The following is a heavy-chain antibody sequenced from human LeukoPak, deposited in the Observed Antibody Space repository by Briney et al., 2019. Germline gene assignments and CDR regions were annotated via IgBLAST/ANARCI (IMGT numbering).Heavy chain of an antibody. CDR2: IYHSGST. CDR1: GYSISSGYY. V-gene: IGHV4-38-2*01. CDR3: ARAGPAALTLIYYYYMDV. D-gene: IGHD2-2*01. J-gene: IGHJ6*03. Sequence: SSETLSLTCAVSGYSISSGYYWGWIRQPPGKGLEWIGSIYHSGSTYYNPSLKSRVTISVDTSKNQFSLKLSSVTAADTAVYYCARAGPAALTLIYYYYMDVWGNGTTVTVSS.